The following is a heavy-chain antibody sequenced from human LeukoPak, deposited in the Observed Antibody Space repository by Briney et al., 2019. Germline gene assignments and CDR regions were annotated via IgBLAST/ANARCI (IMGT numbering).Heavy chain of an antibody. Sequence: GESLKISCQGSGYNFATYWIVWGRQMPGKGLEGMGMIYPGNSHTRYSASFQGQVTISADTSISTAYLHWSSLQSSDTAMYYCAKFHATWYGDTWGQGTLVTVSS. CDR3: AKFHATWYGDT. CDR2: IYPGNSHT. V-gene: IGHV5-51*01. J-gene: IGHJ4*02. D-gene: IGHD6-13*01. CDR1: GYNFATYW.